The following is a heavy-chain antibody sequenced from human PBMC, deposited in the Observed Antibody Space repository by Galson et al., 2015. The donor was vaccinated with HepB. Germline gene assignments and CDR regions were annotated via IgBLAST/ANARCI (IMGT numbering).Heavy chain of an antibody. Sequence: SCKASGGSFNTYAISWLRQAPGQGLEWMGGIIPMFDTAIYAQKFQGRVTITAAKSTNTAYMDLSSLRSEDTAVYYCERDRADYYDSSGYSGAFDIWGHGTMVTVSS. V-gene: IGHV1-69*06. CDR1: GGSFNTYA. J-gene: IGHJ3*02. CDR2: IIPMFDTA. CDR3: ERDRADYYDSSGYSGAFDI. D-gene: IGHD3-22*01.